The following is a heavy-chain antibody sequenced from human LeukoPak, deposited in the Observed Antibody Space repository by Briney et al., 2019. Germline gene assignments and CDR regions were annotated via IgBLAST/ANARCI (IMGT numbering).Heavy chain of an antibody. J-gene: IGHJ4*02. CDR2: IYPDYSDT. D-gene: IGHD3-9*01. CDR1: GYHFGKFW. CDR3: ARLGGGYYDVLTGYPREYYFDY. Sequence: GGALEICFRGSGYHFGKFWIGYGLGGVREMGGKGLEWKGGIYPDYSDTRYRPSFQGQVTISVDKSISPAYLQWSSLKASDSAMYYCARLGGGYYDVLTGYPREYYFDYWGQGTLVTVSS. V-gene: IGHV5-51*01.